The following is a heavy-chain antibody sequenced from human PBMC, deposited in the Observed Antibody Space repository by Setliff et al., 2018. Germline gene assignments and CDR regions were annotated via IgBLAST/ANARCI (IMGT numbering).Heavy chain of an antibody. D-gene: IGHD2-2*01. J-gene: IGHJ4*02. Sequence: PSETLSLTCAVYGGSFSGYYWSWIRQPPGKGLEWIGEINHSGSTNYNPSLKSRVTISIDTSKNQFSLKRTSATAADTAVYYCARGALEYQLRPFDYWGQGTLVTVSS. V-gene: IGHV4-34*01. CDR1: GGSFSGYY. CDR2: INHSGST. CDR3: ARGALEYQLRPFDY.